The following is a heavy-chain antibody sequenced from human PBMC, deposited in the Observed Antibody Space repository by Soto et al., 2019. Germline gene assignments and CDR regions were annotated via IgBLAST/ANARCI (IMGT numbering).Heavy chain of an antibody. D-gene: IGHD3-22*01. Sequence: EVQLLESGGGLVQPGGSLRLSCAASGFTFSSYAMSWVRQAPGKGLEWVSAISGSGGRTYYADSVKGRFTISRDNSKNTLYLQMNSLRAEDTAVYYCAKYTGITMIVVASRGFDYWGQGTLVTVSS. CDR3: AKYTGITMIVVASRGFDY. CDR2: ISGSGGRT. J-gene: IGHJ4*02. CDR1: GFTFSSYA. V-gene: IGHV3-23*01.